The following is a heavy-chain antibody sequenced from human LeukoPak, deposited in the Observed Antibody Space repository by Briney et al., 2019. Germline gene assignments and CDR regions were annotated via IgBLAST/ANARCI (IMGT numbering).Heavy chain of an antibody. Sequence: KPSETLSLTCTVSGGSISSYYWSWIRQPPGKGPEWIGYIYYSGSTNSNPSLKSRVTISVDTSRNHLSLKLSSVTAADTAVYYCARHGGVVRGEGSDAFDIWGQGTMVTVSS. CDR3: ARHGGVVRGEGSDAFDI. D-gene: IGHD3-10*01. CDR1: GGSISSYY. CDR2: IYYSGST. V-gene: IGHV4-59*08. J-gene: IGHJ3*02.